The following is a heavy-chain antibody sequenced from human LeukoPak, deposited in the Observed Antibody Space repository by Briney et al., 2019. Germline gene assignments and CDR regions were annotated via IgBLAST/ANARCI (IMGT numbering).Heavy chain of an antibody. D-gene: IGHD2-2*01. V-gene: IGHV6-1*01. J-gene: IGHJ3*02. CDR3: ARQGYCSSTSCLHDAFDI. CDR1: GDSVSSNSAA. CDR2: TYYRSKWYN. Sequence: SQTLSLTCAISGDSVSSNSAAWNWIRQSPSRGLEWLGRTYYRSKWYNDYAVSVKSRITINPDTSKNQFSLQLNSVTPEDTAVYYCARQGYCSSTSCLHDAFDIWGQGTTVTVSS.